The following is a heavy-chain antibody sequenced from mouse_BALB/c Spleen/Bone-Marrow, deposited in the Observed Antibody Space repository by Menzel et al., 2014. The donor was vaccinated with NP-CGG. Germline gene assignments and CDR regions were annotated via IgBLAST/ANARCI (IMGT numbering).Heavy chain of an antibody. Sequence: VQGVESAAELARPGASVKMSCKASGYIFTSYTMHWVKQRPGQGLEWIGYINPSSGYTEYNQKFKDKTTLTADKSSSTAYMQLSSLTSEDSAVYYCAYWDLAYWGQGTLVTVSA. V-gene: IGHV1-4*02. D-gene: IGHD4-1*01. J-gene: IGHJ3*01. CDR1: GYIFTSYT. CDR3: AYWDLAY. CDR2: INPSSGYT.